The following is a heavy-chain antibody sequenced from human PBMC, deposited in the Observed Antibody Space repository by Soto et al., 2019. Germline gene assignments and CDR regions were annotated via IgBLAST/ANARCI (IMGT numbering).Heavy chain of an antibody. CDR2: INTGNGTT. J-gene: IGHJ4*02. CDR1: GYIFTDYP. V-gene: IGHV1-3*04. Sequence: QVQFLQSGAEVKKPGASVKVSCKTSGYIFTDYPIHWVRQAPGRGLEWVAWINTGNGTTRYSPRLQGRVSLRTDTSASTAYMELTSLRFEDTALYYCASNAFDYWGQGTLVAVSP. CDR3: ASNAFDY.